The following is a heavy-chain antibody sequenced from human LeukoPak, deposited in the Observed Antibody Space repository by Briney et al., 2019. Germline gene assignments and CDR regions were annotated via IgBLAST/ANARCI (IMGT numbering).Heavy chain of an antibody. CDR3: ARGLWDWNYVWGY. CDR2: MNPNSGNT. Sequence: ASVKVSCKASGYTFTSYDINWVRQATGQGLEWMGWMNPNSGNTGYAQKFQGRVTITRNTSISTAYMELSSLRSEDTAVYYCARGLWDWNYVWGYWGQGTLVTVSS. CDR1: GYTFTSYD. V-gene: IGHV1-8*03. J-gene: IGHJ4*02. D-gene: IGHD1-7*01.